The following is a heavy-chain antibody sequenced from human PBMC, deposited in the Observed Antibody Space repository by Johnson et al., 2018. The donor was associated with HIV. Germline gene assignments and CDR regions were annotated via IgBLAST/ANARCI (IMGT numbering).Heavy chain of an antibody. CDR1: GFTVINNY. CDR2: IYSRDTT. V-gene: IGHV3-66*01. CDR3: ATRQQLVPGAFDI. J-gene: IGHJ3*02. D-gene: IGHD6-13*01. Sequence: MLLVESGGGLVQPGGSLRLSCAVSGFTVINNYMTWVRQAPGKGLEWVSIIYSRDTTYYADYVKGRFSISRDSSKNTLYLQMNSLRDEDTAVYYCATRQQLVPGAFDIWGQGTMVTVSS.